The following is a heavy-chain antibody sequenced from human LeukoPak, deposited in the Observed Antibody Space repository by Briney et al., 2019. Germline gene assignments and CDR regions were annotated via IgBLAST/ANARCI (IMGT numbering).Heavy chain of an antibody. D-gene: IGHD3-22*01. CDR3: ARAQSVNPMIEVDDKWFDP. J-gene: IGHJ5*02. CDR1: GYSISNNFY. CDR2: INHSWST. V-gene: IGHV4-38-2*02. Sequence: PSETLSLTCTVSGYSISNNFYWAWIRQSPGKGLEWIVSINHSWSTYYNPSLKSRVTISVDTSKNQFSLKLSSVTAADTAVYYCARAQSVNPMIEVDDKWFDPWGQGTLVTVSS.